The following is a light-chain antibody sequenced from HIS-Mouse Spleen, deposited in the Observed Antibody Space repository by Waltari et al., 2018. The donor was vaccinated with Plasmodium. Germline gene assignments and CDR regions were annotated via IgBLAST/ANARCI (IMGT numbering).Light chain of an antibody. Sequence: DIVMTQSPDSLAVSLGERATINCKSSQSVLYSSNNKNYLAWYQQKPGQPPKLLIYWASTRESGVPDRFSGSGSGTDFTLTISSLQAEDFAVYYCQQYGSSLYTFGQGTKLEIK. CDR1: QSVLYSSNNKNY. V-gene: IGKV4-1*01. CDR3: QQYGSSLYT. CDR2: WAS. J-gene: IGKJ2*01.